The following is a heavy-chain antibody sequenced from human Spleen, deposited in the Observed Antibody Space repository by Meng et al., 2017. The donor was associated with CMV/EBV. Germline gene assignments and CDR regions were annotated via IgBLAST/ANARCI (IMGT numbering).Heavy chain of an antibody. J-gene: IGHJ3*02. CDR2: IYSSGTT. V-gene: IGHV3-66*03. CDR1: GFTVSSNY. Sequence: GGSLRLSCAASGFTVSSNYMNWVRQAPGKGLEWVSVIYSSGTTHYADSVKGRFTISRDSSKNTLYLQMNSLRAEDTAIYYCATEGAAVAGSGDAFDIWGQGTMVTVSS. CDR3: ATEGAAVAGSGDAFDI. D-gene: IGHD6-19*01.